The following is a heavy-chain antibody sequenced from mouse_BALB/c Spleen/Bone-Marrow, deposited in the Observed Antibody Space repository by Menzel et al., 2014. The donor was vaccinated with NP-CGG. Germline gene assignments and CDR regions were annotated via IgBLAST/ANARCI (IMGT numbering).Heavy chain of an antibody. Sequence: VKLMEPGPGLVAPSQSLSITCTVSGFSLTSYGVHWVRQPPGKGLEWLGIIWAGGSTNYNSALMSRLSISKDNSKSQVFLKMNSLQTDDTAMYFCAIAYFGNYNYYFDYWGQGTTLTVSS. D-gene: IGHD2-10*01. CDR2: IWAGGST. J-gene: IGHJ2*01. V-gene: IGHV2-9*02. CDR1: GFSLTSYG. CDR3: AIAYFGNYNYYFDY.